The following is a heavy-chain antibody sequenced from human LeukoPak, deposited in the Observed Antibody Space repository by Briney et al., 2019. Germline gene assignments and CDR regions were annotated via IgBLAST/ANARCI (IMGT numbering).Heavy chain of an antibody. D-gene: IGHD5-24*01. J-gene: IGHJ3*02. V-gene: IGHV1-69*13. Sequence: ASVKVSCKASGGTFSSYAISWVRQAPGQGLEWMGGIIPIFGTANYAQKFQGRVTITADESTSTAYMELSSLRSEDTAVYYCACGVEMATITPDAFDIWGQGTVVTVSS. CDR3: ACGVEMATITPDAFDI. CDR2: IIPIFGTA. CDR1: GGTFSSYA.